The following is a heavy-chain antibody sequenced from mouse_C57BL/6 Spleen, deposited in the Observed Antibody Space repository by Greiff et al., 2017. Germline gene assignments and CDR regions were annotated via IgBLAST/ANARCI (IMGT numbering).Heavy chain of an antibody. V-gene: IGHV1-82*01. CDR3: ARLYGPFAY. Sequence: VQLQQSGPELVKPGASVKISCKASGYAFSSSWMNWVKQRPGKGLEWIGRIYPGDGDTNYNGKFKGKATLTADKSSSTAYMQLSSLTSEDSAVYFCARLYGPFAYWGQGTLVTVSA. CDR2: IYPGDGDT. CDR1: GYAFSSSW. D-gene: IGHD1-1*02. J-gene: IGHJ3*01.